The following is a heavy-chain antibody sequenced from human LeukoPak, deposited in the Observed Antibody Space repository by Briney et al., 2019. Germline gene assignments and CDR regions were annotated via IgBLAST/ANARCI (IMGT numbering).Heavy chain of an antibody. D-gene: IGHD6-19*01. CDR1: GFTFSSYA. CDR2: ISSNGGST. V-gene: IGHV3-64*04. J-gene: IGHJ3*02. Sequence: GGSLRLSCSASGFTFSSYAMHWVRQAPGKGLEYVSAISSNGGSTYYADSVKGRFTISRDNSKNTLYLQMNSLRAEDTAVYYCASKTVAAFSDAFDIWGQGTMVTVSS. CDR3: ASKTVAAFSDAFDI.